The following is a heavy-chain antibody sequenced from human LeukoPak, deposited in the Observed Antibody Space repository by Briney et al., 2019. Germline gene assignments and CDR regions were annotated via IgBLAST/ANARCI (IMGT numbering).Heavy chain of an antibody. V-gene: IGHV1-8*01. J-gene: IGHJ4*02. CDR1: GYTFTSYD. D-gene: IGHD6-19*01. CDR2: MNPNSGNT. Sequence: ASVKVSCKASGYTFTSYDINWVRQATGQGLEWMGWMNPNSGNTGYAQKFQGRVTVTRNTSISTAYMELSSLRSEDTAVYYCARDYSSGWSLFDYWGQGTLVTVSS. CDR3: ARDYSSGWSLFDY.